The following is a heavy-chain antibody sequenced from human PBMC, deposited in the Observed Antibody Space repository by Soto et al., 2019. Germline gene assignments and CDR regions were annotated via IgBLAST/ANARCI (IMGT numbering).Heavy chain of an antibody. CDR3: ASSILSGRTRIGY. CDR2: INSDGSST. J-gene: IGHJ4*02. Sequence: PGGSLRLSCAASGFTFSSYWMHWVRQAPGKGLVWVSRINSDGSSTSYADSVKGRFTISRDNAKNTLYLQMNSLRAEDTAVYYCASSILSGRTRIGYWGQGTLVTVSS. CDR1: GFTFSSYW. D-gene: IGHD1-26*01. V-gene: IGHV3-74*01.